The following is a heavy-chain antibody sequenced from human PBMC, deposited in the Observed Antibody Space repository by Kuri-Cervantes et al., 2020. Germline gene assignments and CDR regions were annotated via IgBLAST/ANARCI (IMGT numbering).Heavy chain of an antibody. CDR1: VFTFSSYS. J-gene: IGHJ4*02. CDR3: ARGYSYADY. Sequence: GESLKISCAASVFTFSSYSMSWVRQAPGKGLEWVSAISGSGGSTYYADSVKGRFTISRDNSKNTLYLQMNSLRAEDTAVYYCARGYSYADYWGQGTLVTVSS. V-gene: IGHV3-23*01. CDR2: ISGSGGST. D-gene: IGHD5-18*01.